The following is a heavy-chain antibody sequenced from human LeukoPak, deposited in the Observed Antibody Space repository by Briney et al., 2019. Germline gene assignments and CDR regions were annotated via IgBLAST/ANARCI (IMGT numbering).Heavy chain of an antibody. Sequence: GASVKVSCKASGYTFTSYDINWVREATGQGLEWMGWMNPNSGNTGYAQKFQGRVTMTRNTSISTAYMELSSLRSEDTAVYYCARGNYGSGSYSSYWFDPWGQGTLVTVSS. CDR3: ARGNYGSGSYSSYWFDP. J-gene: IGHJ5*02. V-gene: IGHV1-8*01. CDR1: GYTFTSYD. D-gene: IGHD3-10*01. CDR2: MNPNSGNT.